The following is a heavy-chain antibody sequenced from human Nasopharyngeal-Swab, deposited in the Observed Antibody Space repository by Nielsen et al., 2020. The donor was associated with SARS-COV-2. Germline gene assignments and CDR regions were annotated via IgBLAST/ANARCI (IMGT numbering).Heavy chain of an antibody. CDR1: GFTFTSSA. D-gene: IGHD6-6*01. J-gene: IGHJ6*02. CDR3: AAAKAARQGYYYYGMDV. CDR2: IVVGSGNT. Sequence: SVKVSCKASGFTFTSSAVQWVRQARGQRLEWIGWIVVGSGNTNYAQKFQERVTITRDISTSTAYMELSSLRSEDTAVYYCAAAKAARQGYYYYGMDVWGQGTTVTVSS. V-gene: IGHV1-58*01.